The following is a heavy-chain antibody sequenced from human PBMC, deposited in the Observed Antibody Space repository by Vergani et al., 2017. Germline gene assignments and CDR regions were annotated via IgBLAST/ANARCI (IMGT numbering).Heavy chain of an antibody. V-gene: IGHV3-33*01. CDR3: ARGDGDLGAFDI. Sequence: QVQLVESGGGVVQPGRSLRLSCAAPGFTFSSYGMHWVRQAPGKGLEWVAVIWYDGSNKYYADSVKGRFTISRDNSKNTLYLQMNSLGAEDTAVYYCARGDGDLGAFDIWGQGTMVTVSS. J-gene: IGHJ3*02. D-gene: IGHD3-16*01. CDR2: IWYDGSNK. CDR1: GFTFSSYG.